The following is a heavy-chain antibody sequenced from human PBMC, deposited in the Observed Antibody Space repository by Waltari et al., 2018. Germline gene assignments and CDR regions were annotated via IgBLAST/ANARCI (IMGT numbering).Heavy chain of an antibody. Sequence: QVQLQESGPGLVKPSETLSLTCAVSGSSISSGYSWGWIRPPPGTGREWIGSIYHRGSTYYNPSLKSRVTISVDTSKNQFSLKLSSVTAADTAVYYCARDLRRSSSWYGRHDAFDIWGQGTMVTVSS. CDR1: GSSISSGYS. V-gene: IGHV4-38-2*02. CDR3: ARDLRRSSSWYGRHDAFDI. J-gene: IGHJ3*02. CDR2: IYHRGST. D-gene: IGHD6-13*01.